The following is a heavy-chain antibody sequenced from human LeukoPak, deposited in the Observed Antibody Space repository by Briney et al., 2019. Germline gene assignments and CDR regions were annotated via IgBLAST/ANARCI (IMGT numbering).Heavy chain of an antibody. J-gene: IGHJ4*02. CDR2: MNPNSGNT. CDR1: GYTFTSYD. Sequence: ASVKVSCKASGYTFTSYDINWVRQAPGQGHEWMGWMNPNSGNTGYAQKFQGRVTITRNTSISTDYMELSSLRSEDTAVYYCARATTWSGNFYYFDYWGQGILVTVSS. D-gene: IGHD3-3*01. V-gene: IGHV1-8*03. CDR3: ARATTWSGNFYYFDY.